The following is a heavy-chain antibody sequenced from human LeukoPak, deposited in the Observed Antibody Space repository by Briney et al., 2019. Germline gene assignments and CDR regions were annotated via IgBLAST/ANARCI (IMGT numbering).Heavy chain of an antibody. CDR1: GGSSSGYY. CDR3: ARAGRGYEYYFDY. J-gene: IGHJ4*02. CDR2: IYYSGST. V-gene: IGHV4-59*01. D-gene: IGHD3-22*01. Sequence: PSQTLSLTCAVYGGSSSGYYWSCIRQPPGKGLEWIGYIYYSGSTNYNPSLKSRVTISVDTSKNQFSRKLSSVTAADTAVYYCARAGRGYEYYFDYWGQGTLVTVSS.